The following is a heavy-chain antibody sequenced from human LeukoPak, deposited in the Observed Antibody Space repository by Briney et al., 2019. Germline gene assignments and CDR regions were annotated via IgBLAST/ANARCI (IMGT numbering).Heavy chain of an antibody. CDR2: INWNGGST. V-gene: IGHV3-20*04. CDR3: AREWEATYYYGSGSGGVDY. J-gene: IGHJ4*02. CDR1: GFTFDDYG. D-gene: IGHD3-10*01. Sequence: GGSLRLSCAASGFTFDDYGMSWVRQAPGKGLEWVSGINWNGGSTGYADSVKGRFTISRDNAKNTLYLQMNSLRAEDTAVYYCAREWEATYYYGSGSGGVDYWGQGTLVTVSS.